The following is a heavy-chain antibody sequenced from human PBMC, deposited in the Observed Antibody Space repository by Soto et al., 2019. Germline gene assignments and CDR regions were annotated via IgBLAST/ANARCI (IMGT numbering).Heavy chain of an antibody. D-gene: IGHD3-10*01. CDR2: IYYSGSA. Sequence: QVQLQESGPGLVKPSETLSLTCTVSGDSVTSVSDYWSWIRQPPGKGLEWIGYIYYSGSADYNPSLGSRVTISIDTSKNQFSLKLTSVTAADTAVYYYARGVGFGYYYYHMDLWGQGTTVTVSS. CDR1: GDSVTSVSDY. J-gene: IGHJ6*02. CDR3: ARGVGFGYYYYHMDL. V-gene: IGHV4-61*01.